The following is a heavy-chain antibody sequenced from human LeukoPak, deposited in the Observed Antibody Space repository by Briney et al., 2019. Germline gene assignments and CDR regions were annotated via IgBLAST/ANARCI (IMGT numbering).Heavy chain of an antibody. D-gene: IGHD4-23*01. Sequence: ASVKVSCKASGYTFTSYYMHWVRQAPGQGLEWMGIINPSGGSTSYAQKFQGRVTMTRNMSTSTVYMELSSLRSEDTAVYYCAREPTVVTRYFDYWGQGTLVTVSS. J-gene: IGHJ4*02. CDR1: GYTFTSYY. CDR2: INPSGGST. V-gene: IGHV1-46*01. CDR3: AREPTVVTRYFDY.